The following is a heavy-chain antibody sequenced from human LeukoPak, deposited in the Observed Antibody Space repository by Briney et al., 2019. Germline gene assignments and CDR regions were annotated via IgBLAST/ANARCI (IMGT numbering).Heavy chain of an antibody. J-gene: IGHJ4*02. CDR1: GFTFSSYG. CDR2: IWYDGSNK. CDR3: ATDEAATGRLDY. Sequence: PGGSLRLSCAASGFTFSSYGMHWVRQAPGKGLEWVAVIWYDGSNKYYADSVKGRFTISRDNAENTLYLQINSLRAEDTAVYYCATDEAATGRLDYWGQGTLVTDSS. D-gene: IGHD1-1*01. V-gene: IGHV3-33*03.